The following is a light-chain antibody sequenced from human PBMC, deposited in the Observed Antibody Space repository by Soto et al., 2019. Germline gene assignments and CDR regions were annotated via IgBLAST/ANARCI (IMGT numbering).Light chain of an antibody. J-gene: IGKJ2*01. CDR3: QLYGSSPLNT. CDR2: GAS. CDR1: QSVSSSY. V-gene: IGKV3-20*01. Sequence: EIVLTQSPGTLSLSPGERATLSCRASQSVSSSYLAWYQQKPGQAPRLLIYGASSRATGIPDRFSGSGSGTYFTLSISRLESEDFAVYCCQLYGSSPLNTFGQGTKLEIK.